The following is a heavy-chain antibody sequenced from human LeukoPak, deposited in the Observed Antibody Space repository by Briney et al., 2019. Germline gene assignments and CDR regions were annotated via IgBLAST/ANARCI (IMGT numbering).Heavy chain of an antibody. J-gene: IGHJ4*02. CDR2: IYSGGST. CDR1: GFTVSSSY. D-gene: IGHD4-11*01. V-gene: IGHV3-53*01. CDR3: ARDDSSTPFDY. Sequence: PGGSLRLSCAASGFTVSSSYMTWVRQAPGKGLEWVSVIYSGGSTYYADSVKGRFTISRDNSKNTLYLQMNSLRAEDTAVYYCARDDSSTPFDYWGQGTLVTVSS.